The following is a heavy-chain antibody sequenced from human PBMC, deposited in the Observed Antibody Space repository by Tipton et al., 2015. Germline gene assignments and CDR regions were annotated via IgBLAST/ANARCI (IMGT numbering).Heavy chain of an antibody. Sequence: TLSLTCTVSGGSISSYYWSWIRQPPGKGLEWIGYMDYSGSTNYNPSLKSRVTISGDTPKNQFSLKLSSVTAADTAVYYCARGTPIGGGYNWFDPWGQGTLVTVSS. J-gene: IGHJ5*02. CDR3: ARGTPIGGGYNWFDP. CDR1: GGSISSYY. V-gene: IGHV4-59*01. D-gene: IGHD1-26*01. CDR2: MDYSGST.